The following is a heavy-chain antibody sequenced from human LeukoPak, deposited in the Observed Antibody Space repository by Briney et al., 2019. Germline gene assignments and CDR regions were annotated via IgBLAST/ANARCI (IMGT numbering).Heavy chain of an antibody. CDR1: GDSISSGDYY. CDR3: ARVTATGYDFDY. V-gene: IGHV4-61*02. CDR2: IYTSGST. D-gene: IGHD5-12*01. Sequence: SETLSLTCTVSGDSISSGDYYWSWIRQPAGKGLEWIGRIYTSGSTNYNPSLKSRVTISVDTSKNQFSLKLSSVTAADTAVYYCARVTATGYDFDYWGQGTLVTVSS. J-gene: IGHJ4*02.